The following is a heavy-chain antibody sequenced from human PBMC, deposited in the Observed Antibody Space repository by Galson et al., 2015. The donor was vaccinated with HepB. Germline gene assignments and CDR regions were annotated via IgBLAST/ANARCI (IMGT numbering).Heavy chain of an antibody. CDR3: TSLAPSKY. J-gene: IGHJ4*02. CDR2: IYSGGDT. D-gene: IGHD6-6*01. CDR1: AFTVSSNY. V-gene: IGHV3-53*01. Sequence: SLRLSCAASAFTVSSNYMSWVRQAPGKGLEWVPVIYSGGDTFYADSVKGRFTISRDNSKNTLYLQMNSLRAEDTAIYYCTSLAPSKYWGQGTLVTVSS.